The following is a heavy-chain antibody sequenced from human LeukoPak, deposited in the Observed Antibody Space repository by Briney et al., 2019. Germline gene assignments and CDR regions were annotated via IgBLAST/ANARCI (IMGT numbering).Heavy chain of an antibody. J-gene: IGHJ5*02. CDR2: IYYSGST. CDR1: GGSISSSAYY. Sequence: PSEALSLTCTVSGGSISSSAYYWGWIRRPPGKGLEWIGSIYYSGSTNYNPSLKSRVTISVDTSKNQFSLKLSSVTAADTAVYYCARHPRSVRVNWFDPWGQGTLVTVSS. V-gene: IGHV4-39*01. D-gene: IGHD6-19*01. CDR3: ARHPRSVRVNWFDP.